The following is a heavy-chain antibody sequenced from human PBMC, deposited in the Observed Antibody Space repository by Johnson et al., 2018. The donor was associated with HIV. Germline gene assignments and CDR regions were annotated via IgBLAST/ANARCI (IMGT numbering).Heavy chain of an antibody. D-gene: IGHD6-19*01. V-gene: IGHV3-23*04. CDR1: GFTFSSYA. CDR3: AGQVRAFDI. CDR2: INWNGGST. Sequence: VQLVESGGGVVQPGRSLRLSCAASGFTFSSYAMSWVRQAPGKGLEWVSGINWNGGSTGYAESVKGRFTVSRDNSKNTLYMQMNSLRAEDTAVYYCAGQVRAFDIWGQGTMVTVSS. J-gene: IGHJ3*02.